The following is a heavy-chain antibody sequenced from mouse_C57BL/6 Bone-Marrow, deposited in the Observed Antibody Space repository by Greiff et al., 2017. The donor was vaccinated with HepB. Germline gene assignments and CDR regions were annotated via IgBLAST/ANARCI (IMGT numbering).Heavy chain of an antibody. CDR3: SSLFLTTVVAPFDY. J-gene: IGHJ2*01. CDR1: GFSLTSYG. V-gene: IGHV2-2*01. D-gene: IGHD1-1*01. Sequence: QVQLQQSGPGLVRPSQRLSITCTVSGFSLTSYGVHWVRQSPGKGLEWLGVIWSGGSTDYNAAFISRLSISKDNSKSQVFFKMNSLHADDTAIYYCSSLFLTTVVAPFDYWGQGTTLTVSS. CDR2: IWSGGST.